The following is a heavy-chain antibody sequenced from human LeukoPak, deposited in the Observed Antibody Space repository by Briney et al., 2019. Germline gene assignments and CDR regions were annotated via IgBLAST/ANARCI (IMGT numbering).Heavy chain of an antibody. V-gene: IGHV3-48*04. J-gene: IGHJ4*02. Sequence: PGGSVRLPCAASGFTFSSYSMNWPRQAPGKGLEWVSNISGSSNTIYYADTVKGRVTISRDNAKNSLYLQMNSVRAEDTAVYYCLQGYYFDYWGQGTLVTVSS. CDR1: GFTFSSYS. D-gene: IGHD1-1*01. CDR3: LQGYYFDY. CDR2: ISGSSNTI.